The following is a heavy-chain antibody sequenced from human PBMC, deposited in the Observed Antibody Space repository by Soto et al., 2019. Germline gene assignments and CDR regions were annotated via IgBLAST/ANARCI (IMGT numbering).Heavy chain of an antibody. J-gene: IGHJ6*02. V-gene: IGHV3-23*01. CDR1: GFSFSSYG. Sequence: EVELLESGGGLVQPGGSLRLSCAVSGFSFSSYGMSWVRQAPEKGLEWVSAISGSGGSTYYADSVKGRFTITRDNSKNTLYLQMNSLRAEDTAVYYCAKYIVGGANYGLDVWGQGTTVTVSS. CDR2: ISGSGGST. CDR3: AKYIVGGANYGLDV. D-gene: IGHD2-21*01.